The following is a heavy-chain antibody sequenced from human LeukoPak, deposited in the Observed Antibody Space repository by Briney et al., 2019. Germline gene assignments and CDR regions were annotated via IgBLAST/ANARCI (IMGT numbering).Heavy chain of an antibody. J-gene: IGHJ3*02. Sequence: SQTLSLTCAISGDSVSSNTAAWNWIRQSPPRGLEWLGRTYYRSKWYSDYAVSVKSRITITPDTSKNQFSLQLNSVTPEDTAVYYCAKGWGFNIWGQGTMVTVSS. CDR3: AKGWGFNI. CDR1: GDSVSSNTAA. CDR2: TYYRSKWYS. D-gene: IGHD3-16*01. V-gene: IGHV6-1*01.